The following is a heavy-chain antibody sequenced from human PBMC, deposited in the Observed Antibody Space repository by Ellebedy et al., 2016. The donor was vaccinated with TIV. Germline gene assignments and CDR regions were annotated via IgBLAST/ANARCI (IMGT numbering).Heavy chain of an antibody. CDR1: RFSLNTNGMC. CDR3: ARIRGAGGNPYYFYGMDV. J-gene: IGHJ6*02. CDR2: SDWDDDK. D-gene: IGHD4-23*01. V-gene: IGHV2-70*11. Sequence: SGPTLVKPTQTLTLTCPFPRFSLNTNGMCVSWIRQPPGKSLEWLARSDWDDDKYYTTSLKTRLTISKDTSKNEVVLTMTNMDPVDTGTYFCARIRGAGGNPYYFYGMDVWGQGTAVTVSS.